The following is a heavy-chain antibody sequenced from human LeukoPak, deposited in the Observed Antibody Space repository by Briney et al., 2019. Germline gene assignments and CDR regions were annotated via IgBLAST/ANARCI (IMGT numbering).Heavy chain of an antibody. J-gene: IGHJ4*02. V-gene: IGHV3-20*04. CDR3: ARPAYCGGNCYYFPDY. CDR1: GFTFDDYG. Sequence: PGGSLRLSCAASGFTFDDYGMSWVRQAPGKGLEWVSGINWNGGSTGYADSVKGRATISRDNAKNSLYLQMNSLRAEDTAVYYCARPAYCGGNCYYFPDYWGQGTLVTVSS. CDR2: INWNGGST. D-gene: IGHD2-21*02.